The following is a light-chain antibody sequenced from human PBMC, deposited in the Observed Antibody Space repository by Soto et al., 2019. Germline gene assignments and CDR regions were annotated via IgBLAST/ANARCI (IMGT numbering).Light chain of an antibody. J-gene: IGKJ4*01. CDR1: QSISSY. CDR2: AAS. V-gene: IGKV1-39*01. CDR3: QHGYSTPLT. Sequence: DILMTQSPSSRSASVGDRVTITFLASQSISSYLNWYHQKPGKAPKLLIYAASSLQSGVPSRFSGSGSGTDFTLTISSLQPEDFATYFCQHGYSTPLTCGGGTKVDIK.